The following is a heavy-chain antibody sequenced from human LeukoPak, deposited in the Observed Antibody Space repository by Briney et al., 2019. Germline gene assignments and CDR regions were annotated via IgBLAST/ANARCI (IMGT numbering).Heavy chain of an antibody. D-gene: IGHD6-19*01. J-gene: IGHJ5*02. V-gene: IGHV4-59*01. CDR1: GGSISSYY. CDR2: IYYSGST. CDR3: ARDGSSGWYLGDNWFDP. Sequence: SETLSLTCTVSGGSISSYYWSWIRQPPGKGLEWIGYIYYSGSTNYNPSLKSRVTISVDTSKNQFSLKLSSVTAADTAVCYCARDGSSGWYLGDNWFDPWGQGTLVTVSS.